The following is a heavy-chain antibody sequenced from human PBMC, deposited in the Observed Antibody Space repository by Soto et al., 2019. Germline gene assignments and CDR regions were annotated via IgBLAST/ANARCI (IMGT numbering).Heavy chain of an antibody. CDR2: ITSGGSNI. D-gene: IGHD2-2*01. V-gene: IGHV3-21*01. CDR3: ARGVSVASTPGRSHFFDY. J-gene: IGHJ4*02. Sequence: PGGSLLLSCAPSVFTVNGFSVSWVRQAPGKALDWVSSITSGGSNILYADAVKGRFTISRDTAKNSLYLQMNSLRAEDTALYYCARGVSVASTPGRSHFFDYWSQGSLVTVSS. CDR1: VFTVNGFS.